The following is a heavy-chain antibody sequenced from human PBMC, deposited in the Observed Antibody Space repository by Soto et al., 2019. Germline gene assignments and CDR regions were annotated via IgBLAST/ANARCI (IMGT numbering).Heavy chain of an antibody. J-gene: IGHJ4*02. CDR1: GFTFSSYG. D-gene: IGHD3-3*01. CDR3: AKDKDRRGWSGYWRGPAY. Sequence: PGGSLRLSCAASGFTFSSYGMHWVRQAPGKGLEWVAVISYDGSNKYYADSVKGRFTISRDNSKNTLYLQMNSLRAEDTAVYYCAKDKDRRGWSGYWRGPAYWGQGTLVTVSS. V-gene: IGHV3-30*18. CDR2: ISYDGSNK.